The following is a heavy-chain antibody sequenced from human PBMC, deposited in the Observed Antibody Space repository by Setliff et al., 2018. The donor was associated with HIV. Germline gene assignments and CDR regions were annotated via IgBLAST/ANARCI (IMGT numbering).Heavy chain of an antibody. V-gene: IGHV4-38-2*01. CDR3: ARVDRVESAFDI. CDR1: GYSISSGHY. J-gene: IGHJ3*02. D-gene: IGHD2-15*01. CDR2: IHYSGST. Sequence: PSETLSLTCAVSGYSISSGHYWGWIRQPPGKGLEWIGYIHYSGSTKYNSSLKRRVTMSIDTSKNQSSLKLSSATAADTAIYYCARVDRVESAFDIWGQGAMVTVSS.